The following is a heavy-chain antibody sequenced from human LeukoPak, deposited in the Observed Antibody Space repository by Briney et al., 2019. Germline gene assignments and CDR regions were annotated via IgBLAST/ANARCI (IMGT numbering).Heavy chain of an antibody. CDR3: ARHNRKADILTGYYSGGGMNWFDP. V-gene: IGHV4-34*01. D-gene: IGHD3-9*01. Sequence: SETLSLTCAVYGGSFSGYYWSWIRQPPGKGLEWIGEINHSGSTNYNPSLKSRVTISVDTSKNQFSLKLSSVTAADTAVYYCARHNRKADILTGYYSGGGMNWFDPWGQGTLVTVSS. J-gene: IGHJ5*02. CDR1: GGSFSGYY. CDR2: INHSGST.